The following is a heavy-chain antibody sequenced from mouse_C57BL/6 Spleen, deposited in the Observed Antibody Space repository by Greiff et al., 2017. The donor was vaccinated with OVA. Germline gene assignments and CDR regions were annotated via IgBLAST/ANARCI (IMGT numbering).Heavy chain of an antibody. V-gene: IGHV1-55*01. CDR3: ARWTSSYGY. D-gene: IGHD1-1*01. J-gene: IGHJ2*01. Sequence: VQLQQPGAELVKPGASVKMSCKASGYTFTSYWITWVKQRPGQGLACIGDIYPGSGSTNYNEKFKSKATLTVDTSSSTAYMQLSSLTSEDSAVYYCARWTSSYGYWGQGTTLTVSS. CDR1: GYTFTSYW. CDR2: IYPGSGST.